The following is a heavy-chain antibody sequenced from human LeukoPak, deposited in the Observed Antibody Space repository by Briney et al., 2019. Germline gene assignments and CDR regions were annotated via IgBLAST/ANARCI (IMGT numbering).Heavy chain of an antibody. D-gene: IGHD4-17*01. Sequence: PSGGSLRLSCAASVYTFSNYAMSWVRQAPGKGREWVSAITINSGDTYYEDSVKGRFTISSDNSKTTLYLQMNSLRAEDTAVYYCAKDSGYGDYGGDYFQHWGQGTLVTVSS. J-gene: IGHJ1*01. CDR2: ITINSGDT. CDR1: VYTFSNYA. V-gene: IGHV3-23*01. CDR3: AKDSGYGDYGGDYFQH.